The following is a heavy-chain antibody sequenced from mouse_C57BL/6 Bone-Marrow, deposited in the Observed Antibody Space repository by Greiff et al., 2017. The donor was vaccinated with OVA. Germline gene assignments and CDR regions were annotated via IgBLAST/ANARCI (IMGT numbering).Heavy chain of an antibody. J-gene: IGHJ4*01. D-gene: IGHD4-1*01. V-gene: IGHV1-64*01. CDR2: IHPNSGST. CDR3: DLTLYYYAMDY. Sequence: VQLQESGAELVKPGASVKLSCKASGYTFTSYWMHWVKQRPGQGLEWIGMIHPNSGSTNYNEKFKSKATLTVDKSSSTAYMQLSSLTSEDSAVYYCDLTLYYYAMDYWGQGTSVTVSS. CDR1: GYTFTSYW.